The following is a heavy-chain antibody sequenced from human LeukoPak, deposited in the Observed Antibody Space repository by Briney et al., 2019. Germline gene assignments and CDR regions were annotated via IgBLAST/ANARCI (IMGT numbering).Heavy chain of an antibody. J-gene: IGHJ4*02. V-gene: IGHV3-74*01. CDR3: ARASNRNSINFDY. CDR1: GFTFSSYW. D-gene: IGHD1-7*01. Sequence: GSLRLSCAASGFTFSSYWMHWVRQAPGKGLVWVSRLNSDGSSTSYADSVKGRFTISRDNAETTLHLQMNNLSAEDTAVYYCARASNRNSINFDYWGQGALVTVSS. CDR2: LNSDGSST.